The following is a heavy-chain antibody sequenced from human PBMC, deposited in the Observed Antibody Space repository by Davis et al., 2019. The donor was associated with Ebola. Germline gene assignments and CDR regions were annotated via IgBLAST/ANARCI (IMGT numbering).Heavy chain of an antibody. V-gene: IGHV3-7*01. D-gene: IGHD5-12*01. CDR2: MGGDGSLK. Sequence: GESLKISCVVSGFNFDNSWMTWVRQAPGKGLEWVANMGGDGSLKNYVDSVKGRFTISRDNAKNTLYLQMNSLRAEDTAVYYCARDLFDWGGRGYSGYGNYWGQGTLVTVYS. CDR1: GFNFDNSW. J-gene: IGHJ4*02. CDR3: ARDLFDWGGRGYSGYGNY.